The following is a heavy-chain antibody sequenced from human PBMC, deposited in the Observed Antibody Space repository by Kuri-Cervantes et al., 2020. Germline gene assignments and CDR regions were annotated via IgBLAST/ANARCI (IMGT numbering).Heavy chain of an antibody. J-gene: IGHJ6*02. CDR1: GFTFDDYA. Sequence: LSLTCAASGFTFDDYAIHWVRQAPGKGLEWVSGISWNSGSIGYADSVKGRFTISRDNAKNSLYLQMNSLRDEDTAVYYCARDRGGYPPSRYGMDVWGQGTTVTVSS. CDR2: ISWNSGSI. D-gene: IGHD5-24*01. CDR3: ARDRGGYPPSRYGMDV. V-gene: IGHV3-9*01.